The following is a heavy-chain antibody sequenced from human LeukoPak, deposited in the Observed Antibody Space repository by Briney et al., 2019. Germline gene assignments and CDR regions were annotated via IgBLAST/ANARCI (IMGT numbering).Heavy chain of an antibody. J-gene: IGHJ3*02. CDR1: GFTFSSYA. D-gene: IGHD3-22*01. Sequence: PGGSLRLSCAASGFTFSSYAMSWVRQAPGKGLEWVSAISGSGGSTYYADSVKGRFTISRDNSKNTLYLQMNSLRAEDTAVYYCARVPRNNYYDSSGPFAFDIWGQGTMVTVSS. CDR2: ISGSGGST. V-gene: IGHV3-23*01. CDR3: ARVPRNNYYDSSGPFAFDI.